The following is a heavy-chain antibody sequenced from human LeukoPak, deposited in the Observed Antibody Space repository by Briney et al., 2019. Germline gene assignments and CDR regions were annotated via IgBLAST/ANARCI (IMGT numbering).Heavy chain of an antibody. Sequence: GGSLRLSCAASGFTFSSYSMNWVRQAPGKGLEWVSSISSSSSYIYYADSVKGRFTISRDNAKNSLYLQMNSLRAEDTAVYYCARGASVVAGSDDAFDIWGQGTMVAVSS. CDR2: ISSSSSYI. V-gene: IGHV3-21*01. D-gene: IGHD6-19*01. CDR3: ARGASVVAGSDDAFDI. J-gene: IGHJ3*02. CDR1: GFTFSSYS.